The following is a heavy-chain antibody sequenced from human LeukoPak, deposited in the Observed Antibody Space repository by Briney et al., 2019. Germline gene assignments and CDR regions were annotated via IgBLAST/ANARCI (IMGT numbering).Heavy chain of an antibody. CDR3: ARVNYDILSDYSLYSPRGGFDH. J-gene: IGHJ4*02. CDR1: RVSLTLYY. Sequence: SETLSLTCTVSRVSLTLYYCTWSPQSPNPRLEWIGDISNSGSNYNPSLSSRLTISTDTSKNHFSLRLTSVSAADTVVYYCARVNYDILSDYSLYSPRGGFDHWGQGILFTVSS. V-gene: IGHV4-59*01. D-gene: IGHD3-9*01. CDR2: ISNSGS.